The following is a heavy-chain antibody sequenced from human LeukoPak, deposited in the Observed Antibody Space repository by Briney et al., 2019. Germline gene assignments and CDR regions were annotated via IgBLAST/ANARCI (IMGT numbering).Heavy chain of an antibody. CDR2: ISSSSSYI. J-gene: IGHJ4*02. Sequence: GGSLRLSCAASGFTFSSYSMNWVRQAPGKGLEGVSSISSSSSYIYYADSVKGRFTISRDNAKNSLYLQMDSLRAEDTAVYYCASLSPTGICGVVKIMAYWGQGTLVTVSS. D-gene: IGHD3-3*02. CDR1: GFTFSSYS. CDR3: ASLSPTGICGVVKIMAY. V-gene: IGHV3-21*01.